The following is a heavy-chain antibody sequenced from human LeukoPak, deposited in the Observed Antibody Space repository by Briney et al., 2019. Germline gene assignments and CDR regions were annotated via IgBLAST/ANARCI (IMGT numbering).Heavy chain of an antibody. CDR1: GYTFTSYG. J-gene: IGHJ4*02. Sequence: ASVKVSCKASGYTFTSYGISWVRQAPGQGLEWMGWISAYNGNTNYAQKLQGRVTMTTDTSTSTAYMELRNLRSDDTAVYYCARDYDYYDSSGYYRYFDYWGQGALVTVSS. CDR3: ARDYDYYDSSGYYRYFDY. V-gene: IGHV1-18*01. CDR2: ISAYNGNT. D-gene: IGHD3-22*01.